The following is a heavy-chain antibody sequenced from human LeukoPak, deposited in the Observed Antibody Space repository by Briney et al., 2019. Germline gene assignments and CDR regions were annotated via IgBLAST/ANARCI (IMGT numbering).Heavy chain of an antibody. CDR1: GFTFSNYG. D-gene: IGHD3-3*02. Sequence: GGSLRLSCAASGFTFSNYGMHCVRQAPGRGLEWVAGISEDGINKYYAESVKGRFTISRDNSKNTLYLQMNSLRAEDTAVYYCAKDAIFGVVLDYFDYWGQGTLVTVSS. CDR3: AKDAIFGVVLDYFDY. J-gene: IGHJ4*02. CDR2: ISEDGINK. V-gene: IGHV3-30*18.